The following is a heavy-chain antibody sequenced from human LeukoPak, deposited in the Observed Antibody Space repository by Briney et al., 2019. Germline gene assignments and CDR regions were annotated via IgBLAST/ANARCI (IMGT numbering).Heavy chain of an antibody. J-gene: IGHJ5*02. CDR3: ARYTTGWYSS. D-gene: IGHD6-19*01. V-gene: IGHV1-2*02. CDR1: GYRFTAFY. CDR2: INPNSGGT. Sequence: ASVKVSRKASGYRFTAFYMHWVRQAPGQGLEWMGWINPNSGGTSYAQNLQGRVTMTRDTSITTAYMELSGLTSDDTAVYFCARYTTGWYSSWGQGTFVTVSS.